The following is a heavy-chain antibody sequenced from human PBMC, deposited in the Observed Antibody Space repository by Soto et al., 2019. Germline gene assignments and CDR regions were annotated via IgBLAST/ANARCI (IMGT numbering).Heavy chain of an antibody. J-gene: IGHJ6*03. CDR3: ARALGIVVVVAATPHYYYMDV. CDR2: ISAYNGNT. CDR1: GYTFTSYG. D-gene: IGHD2-15*01. V-gene: IGHV1-18*01. Sequence: ASVKVSCKASGYTFTSYGISWVRQAPGQGLEWMGWISAYNGNTSYAQKLQGRVTMTTDTSTSTAYMELRSLRSDDTAVYYCARALGIVVVVAATPHYYYMDVWGKGTTVTVSS.